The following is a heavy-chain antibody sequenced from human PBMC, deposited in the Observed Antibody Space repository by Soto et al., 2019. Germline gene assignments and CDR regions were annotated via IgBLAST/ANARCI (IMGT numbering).Heavy chain of an antibody. V-gene: IGHV3-23*01. Sequence: PGGSLILSCAASGFTFSSYAMSWVRQAPGKGLEWVSAISGSGGSTYYADSVKGRFTISRDNSKNTLYLQMNSLRAEDTAVYYCATDCRITIFGVATNFDEWGQGNLVTVS. CDR1: GFTFSSYA. CDR2: ISGSGGST. J-gene: IGHJ4*02. CDR3: ATDCRITIFGVATNFDE. D-gene: IGHD3-3*01.